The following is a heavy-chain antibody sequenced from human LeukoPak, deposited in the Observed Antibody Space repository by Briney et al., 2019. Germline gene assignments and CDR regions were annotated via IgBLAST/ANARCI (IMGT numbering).Heavy chain of an antibody. CDR3: AREAGYYGSGFYYFDY. CDR2: IYHSGST. D-gene: IGHD3-10*01. CDR1: GYSISSGYY. V-gene: IGHV4-38-2*02. Sequence: SETLSLTCAVSGYSISSGYYWGWIRQPPGKGLEWIGSIYHSGSTYYNPSLKSRVTISVDTSENQFSLKLSSVTAADTAVYYCAREAGYYGSGFYYFDYWGQGTLVTVSS. J-gene: IGHJ4*02.